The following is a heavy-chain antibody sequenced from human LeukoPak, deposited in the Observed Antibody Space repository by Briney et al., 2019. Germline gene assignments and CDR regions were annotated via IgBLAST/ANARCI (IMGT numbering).Heavy chain of an antibody. D-gene: IGHD3-22*01. J-gene: IGHJ4*02. Sequence: PSETLSLTCTVSGGSISSYYWSWIRQPAGKGLEWIGRIYTSGSTNYNPSLKSRVTMSADTSKNQFSLKLSSVTAADTAVYYCATEKYYYGNSGYYSIDYWGQGTLVTVSS. V-gene: IGHV4-4*07. CDR3: ATEKYYYGNSGYYSIDY. CDR1: GGSISSYY. CDR2: IYTSGST.